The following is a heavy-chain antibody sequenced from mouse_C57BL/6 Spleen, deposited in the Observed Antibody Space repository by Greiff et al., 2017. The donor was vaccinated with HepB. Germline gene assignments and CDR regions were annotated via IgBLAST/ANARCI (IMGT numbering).Heavy chain of an antibody. CDR1: GYSFTDYN. Sequence: EVQLQQSGPELVKPGASVKISCKASGYSFTDYNMNWVKQSNGKSLEWLVVINPNYGTTSYNQKFKGNATLTVDQSSSTAYMLLNSLTSEDSAVYYCARATTVIARRYFDVWGTGTTVTVSS. CDR2: INPNYGTT. V-gene: IGHV1-39*01. D-gene: IGHD1-1*01. CDR3: ARATTVIARRYFDV. J-gene: IGHJ1*03.